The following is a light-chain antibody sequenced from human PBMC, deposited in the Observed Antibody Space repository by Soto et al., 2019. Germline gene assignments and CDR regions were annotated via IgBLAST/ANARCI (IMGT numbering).Light chain of an antibody. CDR3: MQVLQTPLA. V-gene: IGKV2-28*01. CDR1: QSLLYSNGYNY. Sequence: DIVITQSPLSLAGTPGEPASISCRASQSLLYSNGYNYVDWYLQKPGQPPQLLIFVGSSRASGVPDRFNGSGSGTDFTLRITTVEAEDVGVYYCMQVLQTPLAFGGGTKVDIK. J-gene: IGKJ4*01. CDR2: VGS.